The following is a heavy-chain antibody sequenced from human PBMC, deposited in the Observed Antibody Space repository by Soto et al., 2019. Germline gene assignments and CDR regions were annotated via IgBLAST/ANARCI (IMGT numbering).Heavy chain of an antibody. J-gene: IGHJ4*02. CDR1: GYTFTSYA. CDR3: ARGYCSGGSCYYNPLAY. CDR2: INAGNGNT. Sequence: ASVKVSCKASGYTFTSYAMHWVRQAPGQRLEWMGWINAGNGNTKYSQKFQGRVTITRDTSVSTAYMELSSLRSEDTAVYYCARGYCSGGSCYYNPLAYWGQGTLVTVSS. D-gene: IGHD2-15*01. V-gene: IGHV1-3*01.